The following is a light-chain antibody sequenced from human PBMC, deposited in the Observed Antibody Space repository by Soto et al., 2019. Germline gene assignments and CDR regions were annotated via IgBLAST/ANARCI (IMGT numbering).Light chain of an antibody. CDR3: LQHNTYPWT. CDR1: QGISSY. Sequence: DIQLTQSPSSLSASVGDRVTITCRVSQGISSYLNWYQQKPGKAPKRLIYAASSLQSGVPSRFSGSGSGTEFTLTISGLQSEDFATYYCLQHNTYPWTFGQGTKVDIK. CDR2: AAS. J-gene: IGKJ1*01. V-gene: IGKV1-17*01.